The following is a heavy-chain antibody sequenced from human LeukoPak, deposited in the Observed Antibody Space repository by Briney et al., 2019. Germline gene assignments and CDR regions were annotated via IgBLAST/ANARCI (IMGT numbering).Heavy chain of an antibody. D-gene: IGHD5-12*01. CDR3: ARLASLGGYDYYFDS. J-gene: IGHJ4*02. CDR2: IYHSVST. Sequence: SETLSLTCAVSGYSISSGYYWGWSRQPPGKGEEWIGRIYHSVSTYYNPSLKPPFTISLVTSKNHFSLKLSSVTAADTAVYYCARLASLGGYDYYFDSWGQGTLVTVSS. V-gene: IGHV4-38-2*01. CDR1: GYSISSGYY.